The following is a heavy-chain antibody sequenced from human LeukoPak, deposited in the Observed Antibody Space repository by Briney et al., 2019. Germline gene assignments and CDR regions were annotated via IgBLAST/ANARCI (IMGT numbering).Heavy chain of an antibody. CDR1: GFIFSSYG. CDR2: IRYDGSNK. CDR3: AKDQVYSSSWRDY. V-gene: IGHV3-30*02. J-gene: IGHJ4*02. Sequence: AGGSLRLSCAASGFIFSSYGMHWVRQAPGKRLEWVAFIRYDGSNKYYADSVKGRFTISRDNSKNTLYLQMNSLRAEDTAVYYCAKDQVYSSSWRDYWGQGTLVTVSS. D-gene: IGHD6-13*01.